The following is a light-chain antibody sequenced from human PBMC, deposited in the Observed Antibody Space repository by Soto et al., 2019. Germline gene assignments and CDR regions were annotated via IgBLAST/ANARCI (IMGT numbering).Light chain of an antibody. CDR1: QNIMTW. Sequence: DIQMTQSPSTLSASIGDRVTITCRASQNIMTWLAWHQQKPGKAPKLLIFKASDLDVGVPSRCAGSGSGTEFTLTISNLQPDDVATYYCQQYNAYSPWTFGQGTKVEIK. V-gene: IGKV1-5*03. CDR2: KAS. CDR3: QQYNAYSPWT. J-gene: IGKJ1*01.